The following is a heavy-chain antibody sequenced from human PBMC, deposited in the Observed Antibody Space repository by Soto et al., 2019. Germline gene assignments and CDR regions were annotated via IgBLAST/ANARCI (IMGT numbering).Heavy chain of an antibody. CDR1: GFTFSNYG. J-gene: IGHJ1*01. CDR3: AKDHLTTTVTTVGY. V-gene: IGHV3-30*18. CDR2: ISYHGSDK. D-gene: IGHD4-17*01. Sequence: QVQLVESGGGVVQPGRSLRLSCAASGFTFSNYGMHWVRQAPGKGLEWVAVISYHGSDKYYADSVKGRFTISRDNSKNTLYLQMDSLRAEDTGVYYCAKDHLTTTVTTVGYWGQGPLVTVSS.